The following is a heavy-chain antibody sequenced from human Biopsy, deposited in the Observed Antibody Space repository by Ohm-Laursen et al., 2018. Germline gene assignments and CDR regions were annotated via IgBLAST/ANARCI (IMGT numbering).Heavy chain of an antibody. D-gene: IGHD1-1*01. Sequence: ASVTASRQVSGYTLTALSMHWVRQAPGRGLEWMGGFAPENGKTIYAQKFQGRITMTEDTSTDTAYMELSSLRSEDTAVYYCAADINVWNVNYWGQGTQVTVSS. J-gene: IGHJ4*02. CDR2: FAPENGKT. CDR3: AADINVWNVNY. V-gene: IGHV1-24*01. CDR1: GYTLTALS.